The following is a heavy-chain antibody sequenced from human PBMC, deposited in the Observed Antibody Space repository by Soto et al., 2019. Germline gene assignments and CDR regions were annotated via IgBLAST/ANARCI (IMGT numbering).Heavy chain of an antibody. D-gene: IGHD4-17*01. CDR3: ARRYGASFDY. J-gene: IGHJ4*02. V-gene: IGHV4-31*03. Sequence: PSETLSLTCTVSGAYMRNDYYYWSWVRQNPGKDLEWIGHMHHSGRTHYNPSLKSRVAISVDTSKNQFSLYLNSVTAADTAVYYCARRYGASFDYWGQGTLVTVSS. CDR2: MHHSGRT. CDR1: GAYMRNDYYY.